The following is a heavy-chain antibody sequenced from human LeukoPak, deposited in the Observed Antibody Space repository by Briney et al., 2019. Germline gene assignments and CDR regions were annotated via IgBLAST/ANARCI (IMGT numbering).Heavy chain of an antibody. Sequence: MASETLSLTCTVSGGSISSSSYYWGWIRQPPGKGLEWIGSIYYSGSTYYNPSLKSRVTISVDTSKNQFSLKLSSVTAADTAVYFCAGGSTMIRGAADYWGQGTLVTVSS. D-gene: IGHD3-10*01. CDR1: GGSISSSSYY. CDR2: IYYSGST. J-gene: IGHJ4*02. V-gene: IGHV4-39*07. CDR3: AGGSTMIRGAADY.